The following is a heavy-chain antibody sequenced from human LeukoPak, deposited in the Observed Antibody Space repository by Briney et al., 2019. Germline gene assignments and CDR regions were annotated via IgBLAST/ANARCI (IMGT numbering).Heavy chain of an antibody. CDR2: IIPIFGTA. D-gene: IGHD6-13*01. Sequence: SVKVSCKASGGTFSSYAISWVRQAPGQGLEWMGGIIPIFGTANYAQKFQGRVTITADESTSTAYMELSRLKSDDTAVYYCARGSSSWDYFDYWGRGTLVTVSS. J-gene: IGHJ4*02. CDR1: GGTFSSYA. CDR3: ARGSSSWDYFDY. V-gene: IGHV1-69*13.